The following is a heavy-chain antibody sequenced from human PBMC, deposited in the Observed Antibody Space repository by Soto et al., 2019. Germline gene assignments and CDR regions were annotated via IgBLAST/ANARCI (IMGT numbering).Heavy chain of an antibody. Sequence: GASVKVSCKASGYKFINHYMHWVRQVPGVGLEWMGIINPNGGGTDYSQKFQGRVTMTRDTSANTVHMELSSLRSEDTGVYFCARDSSASATSCSFDNWGQGTLVTVSS. D-gene: IGHD6-25*01. CDR2: INPNGGGT. CDR1: GYKFINHY. J-gene: IGHJ4*02. CDR3: ARDSSASATSCSFDN. V-gene: IGHV1-46*01.